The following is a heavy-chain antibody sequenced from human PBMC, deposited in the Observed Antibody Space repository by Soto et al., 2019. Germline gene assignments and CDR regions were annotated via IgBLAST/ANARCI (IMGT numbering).Heavy chain of an antibody. Sequence: PSETLSLTCAVYGGSFSGYYWSWIRQPPGKGLEWIGEINHSGSTNYNPSLKSRVTISVDTSKNQFSLKLSSVTAADTAVYYCARGLWVSILPGELWSYYYYYYMDVWGKGTTVTVSS. CDR3: ARGLWVSILPGELWSYYYYYYMDV. V-gene: IGHV4-34*01. CDR1: GGSFSGYY. D-gene: IGHD5-18*01. CDR2: INHSGST. J-gene: IGHJ6*03.